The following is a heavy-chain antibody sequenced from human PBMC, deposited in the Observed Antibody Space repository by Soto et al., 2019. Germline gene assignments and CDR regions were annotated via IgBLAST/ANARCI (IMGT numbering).Heavy chain of an antibody. Sequence: QEKLVESGGGVVQPGRSLRLSCAASGFTFSAYGMHWVRQAPGKGLEWVTVISYDGSSKYYADSVKGRFIVSRDNSKNPLYLQMTRLRTEATAVYYCAKVTFSGDYYYSYGMDVWGQGTTVTVSS. V-gene: IGHV3-30*18. CDR1: GFTFSAYG. CDR3: AKVTFSGDYYYSYGMDV. J-gene: IGHJ6*02. CDR2: ISYDGSSK. D-gene: IGHD1-26*01.